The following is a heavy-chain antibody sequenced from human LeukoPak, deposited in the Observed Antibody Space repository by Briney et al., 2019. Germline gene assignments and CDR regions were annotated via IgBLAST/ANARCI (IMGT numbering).Heavy chain of an antibody. J-gene: IGHJ5*02. CDR3: ARDEMVRGVKGVNWFDP. D-gene: IGHD3-10*01. CDR1: GFTFDDYT. V-gene: IGHV3-43*01. Sequence: GGSLRLSCAASGFTFDDYTMHWVRQAPGKGLEWVSLISWDGGSTYYADSVKGRFTISRDNSKNSLYLQMNSLRAEDTAVYYCARDEMVRGVKGVNWFDPWGQGTLVTVSS. CDR2: ISWDGGST.